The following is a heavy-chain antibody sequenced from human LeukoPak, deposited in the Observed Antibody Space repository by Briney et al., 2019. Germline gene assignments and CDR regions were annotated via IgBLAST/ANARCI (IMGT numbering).Heavy chain of an antibody. J-gene: IGHJ3*02. V-gene: IGHV1-8*01. D-gene: IGHD1-26*01. CDR3: AREGGATYAFDI. CDR1: GYTFTSYD. Sequence: APVKVSCKASGYTFTSYDINWVRQATGQGLEWMGWMNPNSGNTGYAQKFQGRVTMTRNTSISTAYMELSSLRSEDTAVYYCAREGGATYAFDIWGQGTMVTVSS. CDR2: MNPNSGNT.